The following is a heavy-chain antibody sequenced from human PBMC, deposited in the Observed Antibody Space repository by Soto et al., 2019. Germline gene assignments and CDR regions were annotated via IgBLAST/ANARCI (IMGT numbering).Heavy chain of an antibody. CDR3: ARAAVTGTAGLKF. D-gene: IGHD6-19*01. J-gene: IGHJ4*01. V-gene: IGHV1-2*02. Sequence: GASVNGFCNASGYTFSGVYMHWVRQAPGQVLECIGWINPSNGGTKYAEKFQGRVTMTRDTFIRTAYVELSRLTSDDAAVYYCARAAVTGTAGLKFWGHGTLDNVSS. CDR1: GYTFSGVY. CDR2: INPSNGGT.